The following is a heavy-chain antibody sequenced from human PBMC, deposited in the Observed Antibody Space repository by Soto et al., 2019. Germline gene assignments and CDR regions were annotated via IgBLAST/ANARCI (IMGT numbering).Heavy chain of an antibody. CDR3: VRSGHSFGGVM. CDR2: MYYSGGS. J-gene: IGHJ4*02. D-gene: IGHD3-16*01. V-gene: IGHV4-59*01. CDR1: GASMNNYY. Sequence: PSETLSLTCTVSGASMNNYYGIWVRQPPGKGLEWIGYMYYSGGSNSNPSLKGRVTISVDTSKNQISLKLTSVTAADTAVYYCVRSGHSFGGVMWGQGTLVTVSS.